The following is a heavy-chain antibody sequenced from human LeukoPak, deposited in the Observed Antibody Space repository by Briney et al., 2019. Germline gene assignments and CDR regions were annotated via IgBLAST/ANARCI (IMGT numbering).Heavy chain of an antibody. D-gene: IGHD6-6*01. CDR1: GFTFSSYW. J-gene: IGHJ4*02. Sequence: PGGSLRLSCAASGFTFSSYWMHWVRQAPGKGLVWVSRINSDGSSTSYADSVKGRFTISRDNAKNTLYLQMNSLRAEDTAVYYCASGSSSSSRKPGYWGQGTLVTVSS. CDR2: INSDGSST. CDR3: ASGSSSSSRKPGY. V-gene: IGHV3-74*01.